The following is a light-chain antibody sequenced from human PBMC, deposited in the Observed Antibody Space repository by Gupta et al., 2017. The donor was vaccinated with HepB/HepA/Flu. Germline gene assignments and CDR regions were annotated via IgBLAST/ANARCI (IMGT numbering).Light chain of an antibody. CDR3: ASWDNSLRGWV. Sequence: TPGQRVTISCSGSTSNIGSHYVYWYQQLPGTAPKLLIYSDVQRPSGVPGRFSGSKSGTSASLAISGLRSEDEADYCCASWDNSLRGWVFGGGTKLTVV. V-gene: IGLV1-47*01. J-gene: IGLJ3*02. CDR2: SDV. CDR1: TSNIGSHY.